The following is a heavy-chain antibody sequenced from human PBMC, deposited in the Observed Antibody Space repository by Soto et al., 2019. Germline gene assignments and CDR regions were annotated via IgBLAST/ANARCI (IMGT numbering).Heavy chain of an antibody. CDR2: ISGSGGST. V-gene: IGHV3-23*01. J-gene: IGHJ4*02. CDR1: GVTFSSYA. Sequence: GGFLRLSCAASGVTFSSYAMSWVRQAPGKGLEWVSAISGSGGSTYYADSVKGRFTISRDNSKNTLYLQMNSLRAEDTAVYYCAKDQSWQQLAPFDYWGQGTLVTVSS. CDR3: AKDQSWQQLAPFDY. D-gene: IGHD6-13*01.